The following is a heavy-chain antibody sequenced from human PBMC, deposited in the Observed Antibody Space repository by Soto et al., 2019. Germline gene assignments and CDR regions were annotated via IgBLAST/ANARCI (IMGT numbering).Heavy chain of an antibody. Sequence: SVKVSCKASGGTFSSYAISWVRQAPGQGLEWMGGIIPIFGTANYAQKFQGRVTITADKSTSTAYMELSSLRSEDTAVYYCARDRKYSKYCANECGHYFDYWGQGTLVTVSS. V-gene: IGHV1-69*06. J-gene: IGHJ4*02. CDR2: IIPIFGTA. CDR1: GGTFSSYA. CDR3: ARDRKYSKYCANECGHYFDY. D-gene: IGHD2-8*01.